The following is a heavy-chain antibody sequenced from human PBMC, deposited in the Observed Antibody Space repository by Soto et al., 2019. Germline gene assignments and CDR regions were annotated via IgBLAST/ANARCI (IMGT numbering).Heavy chain of an antibody. CDR3: AKEGPYSSSGYGAINYYGMAV. D-gene: IGHD6-13*01. CDR2: ISGSGGST. Sequence: PGGSVRLSCAASGFTFRGYAMSWVRQDPGKGLEWVSAISGSGGSTYYADSVKGRFTISRDNSKNTLYLQMNSLRAEDAAVYYCAKEGPYSSSGYGAINYYGMAVRGQGTTVTVSS. CDR1: GFTFRGYA. J-gene: IGHJ6*02. V-gene: IGHV3-23*01.